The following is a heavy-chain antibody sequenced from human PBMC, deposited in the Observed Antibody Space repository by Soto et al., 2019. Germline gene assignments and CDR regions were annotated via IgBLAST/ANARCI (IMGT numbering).Heavy chain of an antibody. CDR2: ISYDGSNK. V-gene: IGHV3-30-3*01. J-gene: IGHJ4*02. CDR3: ARGSPRAPGLGNWGTRSSHY. Sequence: GGSLRVSWAASGWPYSSYAMNGVRYAPGKGRGVVAAISYDGSNKYYAESVKGRFTISRDNAKNMLYLQMNSLRADDTAVYYCARGSPRAPGLGNWGTRSSHYWAQGP. CDR1: GWPYSSYA. D-gene: IGHD7-27*01.